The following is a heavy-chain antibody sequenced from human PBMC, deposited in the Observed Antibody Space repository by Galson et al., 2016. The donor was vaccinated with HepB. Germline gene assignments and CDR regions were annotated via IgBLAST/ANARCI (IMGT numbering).Heavy chain of an antibody. V-gene: IGHV3-7*01. CDR3: AREDSSGYYYFDF. Sequence: SLRLSCAASGFTFSSYGMHWVRQAPGKGLEWVANLNKDGSEKYYMDSVKGRFTISRDNAKNALYLQMNSLRAEDTAVYYCAREDSSGYYYFDFWGQGTLVTVSS. D-gene: IGHD3-22*01. CDR1: GFTFSSYG. CDR2: LNKDGSEK. J-gene: IGHJ4*02.